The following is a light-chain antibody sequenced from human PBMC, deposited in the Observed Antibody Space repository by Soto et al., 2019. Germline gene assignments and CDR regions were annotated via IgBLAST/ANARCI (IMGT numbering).Light chain of an antibody. V-gene: IGKV3-15*01. Sequence: EIVMTQSPATLSVSPGERATLSCRASQSVSSNLAWYQQKPGQAPRLLIYGSSTRATAIPARFSGSGSGTEFALTISSLQSEDFAVYYCQQYDRWPVTFGGGTKVEIK. CDR2: GSS. CDR1: QSVSSN. J-gene: IGKJ4*01. CDR3: QQYDRWPVT.